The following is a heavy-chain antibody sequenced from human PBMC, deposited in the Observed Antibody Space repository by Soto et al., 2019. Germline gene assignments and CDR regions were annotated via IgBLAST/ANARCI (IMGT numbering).Heavy chain of an antibody. J-gene: IGHJ6*02. D-gene: IGHD2-2*01. V-gene: IGHV3-48*03. CDR2: INDNSRAI. Sequence: EVQLVESGGGLVHPGGSLRLSCAASGFSFSTSQMDWVRQAPGKGLEWVSYINDNSRAIYYADSVKGRFTISRDNAKNSLFLQMNSLRDEDTAVYYCANDLTGYAMDVWGQGTTVTVSS. CDR1: GFSFSTSQ. CDR3: ANDLTGYAMDV.